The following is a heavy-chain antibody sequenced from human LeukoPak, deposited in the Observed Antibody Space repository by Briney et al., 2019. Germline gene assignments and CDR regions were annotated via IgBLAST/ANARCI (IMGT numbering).Heavy chain of an antibody. D-gene: IGHD2-15*01. V-gene: IGHV1-69*05. CDR1: GGTFSSYA. J-gene: IGHJ6*03. CDR3: ARTNLRYCSGGSCYYYYYMDV. Sequence: ASVKVSCRASGGTFSSYAISWVRQAPGQGLEWMGGIIPIFGTANYAQKFQGRVTITTDESTSTAYMELSSLRSEDTAVYYCARTNLRYCSGGSCYYYYYMDVWGKGTTVTVSS. CDR2: IIPIFGTA.